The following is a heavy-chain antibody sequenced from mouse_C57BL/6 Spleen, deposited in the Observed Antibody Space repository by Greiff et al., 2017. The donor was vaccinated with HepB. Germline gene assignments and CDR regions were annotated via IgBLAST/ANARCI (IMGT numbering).Heavy chain of an antibody. CDR2: IYPGSGST. J-gene: IGHJ1*03. CDR1: GYTFTSYW. CDR3: ARAELVYWYFDV. Sequence: VQLQQPGAELVKPGASVKMSCKASGYTFTSYWITWVKQRPGQGLEWIGDIYPGSGSTNYNEKFKSKATLTVDTSSSTAYMQLSSLTSEDSAVYYCARAELVYWYFDVWGTGTTVTVSS. D-gene: IGHD4-1*01. V-gene: IGHV1-55*01.